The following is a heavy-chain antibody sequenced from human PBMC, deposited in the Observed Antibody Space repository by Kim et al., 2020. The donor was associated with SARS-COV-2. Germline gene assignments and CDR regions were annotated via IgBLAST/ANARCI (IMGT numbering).Heavy chain of an antibody. Sequence: GGSLRLSCAASGFTFSDYYMSWIRQAPGKGLEWVSYISSSSSYTNYADSVKGRFTISRDNAKNSLYLQMNSLRAEDTAVYYCARRSRDGYKDFDYWGQGTLVTVSS. V-gene: IGHV3-11*03. D-gene: IGHD5-12*01. CDR1: GFTFSDYY. CDR2: ISSSSSYT. CDR3: ARRSRDGYKDFDY. J-gene: IGHJ4*02.